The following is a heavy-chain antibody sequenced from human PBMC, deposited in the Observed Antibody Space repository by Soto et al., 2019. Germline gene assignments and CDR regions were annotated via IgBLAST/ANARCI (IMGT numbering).Heavy chain of an antibody. CDR2: IYSSGST. CDR1: GGSISGYY. D-gene: IGHD3-10*01. V-gene: IGHV4-4*08. CDR3: ARAPRSGPFDY. J-gene: IGHJ4*02. Sequence: SETLSLTCTVSGGSISGYYWCWIRQPPGKGLDYIGYIYSSGSTNYSPSLKSRVIISVDTSKNQFSLKLTSVTAADTAVYYCARAPRSGPFDYWGQGALVTVSS.